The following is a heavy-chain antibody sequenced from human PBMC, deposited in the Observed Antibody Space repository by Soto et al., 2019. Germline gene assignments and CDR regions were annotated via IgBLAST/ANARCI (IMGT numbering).Heavy chain of an antibody. CDR1: GYSISSAYY. CDR3: ARVGPWVPYYYDSRPYPFENWFDP. V-gene: IGHV4-38-2*01. J-gene: IGHJ5*02. D-gene: IGHD3-22*01. CDR2: IYHGGST. Sequence: SETLSLTCAFSGYSISSAYYWGWLRQPPGKGLKWMGSIYHGGSTYYNPPLNSRVTLSIDITNRRVSLILKSVTAAAAAVSYCARVGPWVPYYYDSRPYPFENWFDPWGRGTLVTVSS.